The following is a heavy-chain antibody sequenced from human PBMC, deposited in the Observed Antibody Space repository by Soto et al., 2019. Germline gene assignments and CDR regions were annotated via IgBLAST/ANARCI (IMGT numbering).Heavy chain of an antibody. CDR3: ARGPAGYSSSWYRPNHFDY. CDR2: INHSGST. CDR1: GGSFSGYY. Sequence: SETLSLTCAVYGGSFSGYYWSWIRQPPGKGLEWIGEINHSGSTNYNPSLKSRVTISVDTSKNQFSLKLSSVTAADTAVYYCARGPAGYSSSWYRPNHFDYWGQGTLVTVSS. J-gene: IGHJ4*02. V-gene: IGHV4-34*01. D-gene: IGHD6-13*01.